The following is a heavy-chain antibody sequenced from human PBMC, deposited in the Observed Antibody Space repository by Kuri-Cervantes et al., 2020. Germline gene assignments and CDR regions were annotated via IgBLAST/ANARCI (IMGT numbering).Heavy chain of an antibody. CDR1: GFTFSNYS. Sequence: GESLKISCAASGFTFSNYSMHWVRQAPGKGLEWMAIISYDGSSKYYADSVKGRFTISRDNAENSLFLQMANLRDDDTAIYYCARAGVAVAATLWDWGQGTLVTVSS. V-gene: IGHV3-30*03. J-gene: IGHJ4*02. CDR2: ISYDGSSK. CDR3: ARAGVAVAATLWD. D-gene: IGHD6-19*01.